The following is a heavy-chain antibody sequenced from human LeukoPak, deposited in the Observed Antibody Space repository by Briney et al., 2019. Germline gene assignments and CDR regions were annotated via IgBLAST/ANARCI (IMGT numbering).Heavy chain of an antibody. D-gene: IGHD4/OR15-4a*01. V-gene: IGHV3-7*03. CDR3: ARRAGAYSHPYDY. CDR2: IKQDGSEK. Sequence: GGSLRLSCAASGFTFSSSWMSWVRQAPGKGLEWVANIKQDGSEKYYVDSVKGRFTISRDNAKNSLYLQMNSLRADDTAVYYCARRAGAYSHPYDYWGQGTLVTVSS. CDR1: GFTFSSSW. J-gene: IGHJ4*02.